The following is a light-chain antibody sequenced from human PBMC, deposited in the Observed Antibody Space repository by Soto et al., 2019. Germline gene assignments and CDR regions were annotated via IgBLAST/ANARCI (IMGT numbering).Light chain of an antibody. J-gene: IGLJ2*01. CDR3: AASDDSLNGVV. CDR1: SSNIGGNI. Sequence: QSVLTQPPSASGTPGQRVTISCSGSSSNIGGNIVNWYQQLSGTAPKLLIFGNDQRPSWVPDRFSGSKSGTSASLAISGLQSEDEANYYCAASDDSLNGVVFGGGTKVTVL. V-gene: IGLV1-44*01. CDR2: GND.